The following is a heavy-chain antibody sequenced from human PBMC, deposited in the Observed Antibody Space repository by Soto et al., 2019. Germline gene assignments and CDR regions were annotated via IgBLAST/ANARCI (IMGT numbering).Heavy chain of an antibody. D-gene: IGHD6-6*01. CDR2: TRNKANSYTT. CDR3: ARDLRRGSSSSGSEYYYGMDV. CDR1: GFTFSDHY. J-gene: IGHJ6*02. V-gene: IGHV3-72*01. Sequence: PGGSLRLSCAASGFTFSDHYMDWVRQAPGKGLEWVGRTRNKANSYTTEYAASVKGRFTISRDDSKNSLYLQMNSLKTEDTAVYYCARDLRRGSSSSGSEYYYGMDVWGQGTTVTVSS.